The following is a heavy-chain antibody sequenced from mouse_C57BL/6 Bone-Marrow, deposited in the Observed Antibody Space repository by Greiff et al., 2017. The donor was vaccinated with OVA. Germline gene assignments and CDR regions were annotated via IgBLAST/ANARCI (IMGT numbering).Heavy chain of an antibody. Sequence: QVQLQQPGAELVRPGTSVKLSCKASGYTFTSYWMHWVKQRPGQGLEWIGVIDPSDSYTNYNQKFKGKATLTVDTSSSTAYMQLSSLTSEDSAVYYCARLGYGNYDAMDYWGQGTSVTVSS. CDR1: GYTFTSYW. CDR3: ARLGYGNYDAMDY. J-gene: IGHJ4*01. D-gene: IGHD2-1*01. V-gene: IGHV1-59*01. CDR2: IDPSDSYT.